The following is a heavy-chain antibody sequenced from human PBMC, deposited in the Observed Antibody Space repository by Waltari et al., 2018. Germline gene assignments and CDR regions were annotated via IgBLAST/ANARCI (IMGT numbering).Heavy chain of an antibody. Sequence: EVQLVESGGGLLQPGGSLRLSCAASGFTVSSHYMSWVRQAPGKGLEWVSVIYSGGSTYYADSVKGRFTISRDNSKNTLYLQMNSLRAEDTAVYYCARVSTGPGGDFDYWGQGTLVTVSS. V-gene: IGHV3-53*01. J-gene: IGHJ4*02. D-gene: IGHD3-3*02. CDR2: IYSGGST. CDR1: GFTVSSHY. CDR3: ARVSTGPGGDFDY.